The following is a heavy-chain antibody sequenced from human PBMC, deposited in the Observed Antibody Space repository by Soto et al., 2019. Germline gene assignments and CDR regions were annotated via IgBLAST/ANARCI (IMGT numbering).Heavy chain of an antibody. Sequence: QPGGSLRLSCAASEFTFRSYWMHWVRQSPGKGLVWVSRISGDGSSTNYADSVKGRFTISRDNAKNTVYLQIDSLRAEDTAVYYCARSLPGTYGAFDLWGQGTMVT. D-gene: IGHD1-7*01. J-gene: IGHJ3*01. CDR2: ISGDGSST. CDR3: ARSLPGTYGAFDL. CDR1: EFTFRSYW. V-gene: IGHV3-74*01.